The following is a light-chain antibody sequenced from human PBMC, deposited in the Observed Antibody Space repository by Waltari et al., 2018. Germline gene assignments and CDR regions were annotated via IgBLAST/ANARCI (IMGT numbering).Light chain of an antibody. J-gene: IGKJ2*01. CDR1: QTISPW. Sequence: DIQMTQSPSTLSASVGDRVTIACRASQTISPWLAWYQQKPGKAPKLLIHKASSLESGVPSRVSGSGSGTEFTLTISSLQPDDFATYYCQQYYSYSHFTFGQGTKLEIK. V-gene: IGKV1-5*03. CDR2: KAS. CDR3: QQYYSYSHFT.